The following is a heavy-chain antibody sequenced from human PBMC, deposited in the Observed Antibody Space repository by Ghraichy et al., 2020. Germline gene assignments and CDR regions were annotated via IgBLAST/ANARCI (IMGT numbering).Heavy chain of an antibody. CDR2: LYYSGGT. Sequence: SETLSLTCTVSGDSISNYYWHWIRQPPGKGLEWIGYLYYSGGTNYNPSLRSRVTMSVDTSKNQFSPKLSSVTAADSAVYYCARGHCSGNTCYAWDYYYGMDVWGQGTPVTVSS. V-gene: IGHV4-59*01. CDR3: ARGHCSGNTCYAWDYYYGMDV. J-gene: IGHJ6*02. CDR1: GDSISNYY. D-gene: IGHD2-2*01.